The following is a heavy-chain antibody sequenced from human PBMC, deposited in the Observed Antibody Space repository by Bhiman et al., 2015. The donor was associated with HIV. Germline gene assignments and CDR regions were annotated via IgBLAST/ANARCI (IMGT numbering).Heavy chain of an antibody. D-gene: IGHD3-16*01. CDR1: GFTFSTYW. Sequence: EVQLVESGGGLVQPGESLRLSCSASGFTFSTYWMSWVRQAPGKGLEWVANIKQDGSDEYYVDSVKGRFAISRDNAKNSLYLQMNSLRAEDTAVYYCARDPGGEGWFDPWGQGTLVTVSS. V-gene: IGHV3-7*01. CDR2: IKQDGSDE. CDR3: ARDPGGEGWFDP. J-gene: IGHJ5*02.